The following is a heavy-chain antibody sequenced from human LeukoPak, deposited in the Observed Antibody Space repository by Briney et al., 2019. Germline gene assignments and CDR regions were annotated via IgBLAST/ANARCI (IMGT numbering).Heavy chain of an antibody. D-gene: IGHD6-6*01. CDR2: INHSGST. CDR3: ARDRPFDY. V-gene: IGHV4-34*01. J-gene: IGHJ4*02. Sequence: SETLSLTCAVYGGSFSGYYGSWIRQPPGKGLEWIGEINHSGSTNYNPSLKSRVTISVDTSKNQFSLKLSSVTAADTAVYYCARDRPFDYWGQGTLVTVSS. CDR1: GGSFSGYY.